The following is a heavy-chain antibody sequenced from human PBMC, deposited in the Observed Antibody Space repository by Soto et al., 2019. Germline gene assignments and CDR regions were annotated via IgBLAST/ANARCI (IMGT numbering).Heavy chain of an antibody. V-gene: IGHV3-7*04. D-gene: IGHD5-12*01. J-gene: IGHJ6*02. Sequence: GGSLRLSCAASGFTFSSYWMSWFGQAPGKGLEWVANIKQDGSEKYYVDSVKGRFTISRDNAKNSLYLQMNSLRAEDTAVYYCARAAHVDIVATDDPYYYYYGMDVWGQGTTVTVSS. CDR1: GFTFSSYW. CDR3: ARAAHVDIVATDDPYYYYYGMDV. CDR2: IKQDGSEK.